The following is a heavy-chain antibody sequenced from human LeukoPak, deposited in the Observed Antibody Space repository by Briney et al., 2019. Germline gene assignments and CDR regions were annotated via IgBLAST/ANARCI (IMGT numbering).Heavy chain of an antibody. CDR1: GFIFTNYF. CDR2: IKNDGSEN. V-gene: IGHV3-7*01. J-gene: IGHJ4*02. CDR3: ATDRGWRTSGYYLYYFEY. Sequence: GGSLRLSCAASGFIFTNYFMSWVRQAPGKGLEWVASIKNDGSENYYVDSVRGRFTISRDNTMNSLYLQMSSLRAEDTAVYYCATDRGWRTSGYYLYYFEYWGQGTLVTYSS. D-gene: IGHD3-3*01.